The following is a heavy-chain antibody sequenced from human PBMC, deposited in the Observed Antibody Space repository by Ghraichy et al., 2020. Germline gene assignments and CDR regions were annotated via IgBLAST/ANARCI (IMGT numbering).Heavy chain of an antibody. V-gene: IGHV6-1*01. CDR2: TYYRSKWYN. CDR3: VGAREAGDYDSSGYPMNWFDP. CDR1: GDSVSSNSAA. J-gene: IGHJ5*02. D-gene: IGHD3-22*01. Sequence: SQTLSLTCAISGDSVSSNSAAWNWIRQSPSRGLEWLGRTYYRSKWYNDYAVSVKSRITINPDTSKNQFSLQLNSVTPEDTAVYYCVGAREAGDYDSSGYPMNWFDPWGQGTLVTVSS.